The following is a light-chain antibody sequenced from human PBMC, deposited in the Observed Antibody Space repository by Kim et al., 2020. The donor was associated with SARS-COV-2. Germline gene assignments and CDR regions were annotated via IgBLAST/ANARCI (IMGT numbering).Light chain of an antibody. Sequence: EIVMTQSPATLSVSPGERATLTCRASQSVNTKLAWYQQKGGRPPRILIYGASTRATGVPARFSCSGSGTDFTLTISSLQSEDFAVYYCQQYHDWAETFGQGTKVDIK. CDR2: GAS. CDR3: QQYHDWAET. CDR1: QSVNTK. J-gene: IGKJ1*01. V-gene: IGKV3D-15*01.